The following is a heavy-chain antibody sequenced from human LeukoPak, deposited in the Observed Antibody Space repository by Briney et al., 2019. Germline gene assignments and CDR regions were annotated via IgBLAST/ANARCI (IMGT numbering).Heavy chain of an antibody. D-gene: IGHD2-15*01. J-gene: IGHJ1*01. Sequence: SETLSLTCTVSGGSISSYYWSWIRQPPGKGLEWIGYIYYSGSTNYNPSLKSRVTISVDTSKSQFSLKLSSVTAADTAVYYCARSMGGGGAEYFQHWGQGTLVTVSS. CDR2: IYYSGST. CDR3: ARSMGGGGAEYFQH. CDR1: GGSISSYY. V-gene: IGHV4-59*01.